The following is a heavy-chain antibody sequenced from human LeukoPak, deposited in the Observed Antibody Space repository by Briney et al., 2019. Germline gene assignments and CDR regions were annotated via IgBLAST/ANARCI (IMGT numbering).Heavy chain of an antibody. J-gene: IGHJ5*02. Sequence: GASVKVSCKASGGTFSSYAISWVRQAPGQGLEWMGIVNPSGGSTSYAQKFQGRVTMTRDTSTSTVYMELSSLRSEDTAVYYCARDSKDSSSWYGWFDPWGQGTLVTVSS. CDR2: VNPSGGST. V-gene: IGHV1-46*01. CDR1: GGTFSSYA. CDR3: ARDSKDSSSWYGWFDP. D-gene: IGHD6-13*01.